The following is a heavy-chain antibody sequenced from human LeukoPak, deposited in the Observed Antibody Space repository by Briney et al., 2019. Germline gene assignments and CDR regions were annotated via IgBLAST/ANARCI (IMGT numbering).Heavy chain of an antibody. D-gene: IGHD3-22*01. Sequence: SETLSLTCAVYGGSFSGYYWSWIRQPPGKGLEWIGEINHSGSTNYNPSLKSRVTISVDTSKNQFSLKLSSVTAADTAVYYCASTYDRASAFDIWGQGTMVTVSS. J-gene: IGHJ3*02. CDR2: INHSGST. CDR1: GGSFSGYY. V-gene: IGHV4-34*01. CDR3: ASTYDRASAFDI.